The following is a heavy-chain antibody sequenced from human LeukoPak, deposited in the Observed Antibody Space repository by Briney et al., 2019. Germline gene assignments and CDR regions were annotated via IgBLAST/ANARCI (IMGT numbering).Heavy chain of an antibody. CDR1: GGSFSGYY. Sequence: SETLSLTCAVYGGSFSGYYWSWIRQPPGKGLEWIGEINHSGSTNYNPSLKSRVTISVDTSKNQFSLKLSSVTAADTAVYYCARVVSEHIVVVTVPFDYWGQGTLVTVSS. D-gene: IGHD2-21*02. V-gene: IGHV4-34*01. J-gene: IGHJ4*02. CDR3: ARVVSEHIVVVTVPFDY. CDR2: INHSGST.